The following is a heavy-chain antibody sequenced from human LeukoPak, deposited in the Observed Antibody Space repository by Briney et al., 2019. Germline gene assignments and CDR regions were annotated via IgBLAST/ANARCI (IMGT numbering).Heavy chain of an antibody. J-gene: IGHJ4*02. CDR3: ARERYCGTTTCPRGDFDY. V-gene: IGHV3-48*03. CDR1: RFTFSSFE. CDR2: TSDSGTTT. Sequence: GGSLTLSCAVSRFTFSSFEMMWVRQAPGKGREWDSYTSDSGTTTYYAESVKGRFTISRDNAKNSLYLQMNGLRGEDTAVYYCARERYCGTTTCPRGDFDYWGQGTLVTVS. D-gene: IGHD2-21*01.